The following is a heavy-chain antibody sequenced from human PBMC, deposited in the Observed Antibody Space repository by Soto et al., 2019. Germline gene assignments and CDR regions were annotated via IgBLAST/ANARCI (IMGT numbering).Heavy chain of an antibody. J-gene: IGHJ4*02. CDR2: IYYSGRT. V-gene: IGHV4-31*03. D-gene: IGHD1-1*01. CDR1: GGSITSSGYY. Sequence: QVQLQESSPGLVKTSQTLSLTCTVSGGSITSSGYYWSWVRQHPGKGLEWIGYIYYSGRTYYNSSRKSRRSISVDPSKNQFSMKLSSGTAADTAVYYCARGWAGKGNLDSWGQGTQVTVSS. CDR3: ARGWAGKGNLDS.